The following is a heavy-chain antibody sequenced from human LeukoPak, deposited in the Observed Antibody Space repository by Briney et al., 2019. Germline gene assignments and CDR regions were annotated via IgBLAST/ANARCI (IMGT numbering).Heavy chain of an antibody. CDR3: ARAGRDGYNYFDY. J-gene: IGHJ4*02. D-gene: IGHD5-24*01. CDR1: GGSISSYY. V-gene: IGHV4-59*01. Sequence: SETLSLTCTVSGGSISSYYWSWIRQPPGKGLEWIGYIYYSGSTNYNPSLQSRVTISVDTSKTQFSLKLRSVTAADTAVYYCARAGRDGYNYFDYRGQGTLVTVSS. CDR2: IYYSGST.